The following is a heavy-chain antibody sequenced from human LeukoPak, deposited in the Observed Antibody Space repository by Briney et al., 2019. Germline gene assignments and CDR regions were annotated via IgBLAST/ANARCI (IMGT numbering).Heavy chain of an antibody. J-gene: IGHJ3*02. Sequence: ASVKVSCKTSGYTFTSYDINWVRQATGQGLEWMGWMNPNSGSTGYAQKFQGRVTMTRNTSISTAYMELSSLRSEDTAVYYCARPIYYYDSSHDAFDIWGQGTMVTVSS. CDR3: ARPIYYYDSSHDAFDI. CDR1: GYTFTSYD. V-gene: IGHV1-8*01. D-gene: IGHD3-22*01. CDR2: MNPNSGST.